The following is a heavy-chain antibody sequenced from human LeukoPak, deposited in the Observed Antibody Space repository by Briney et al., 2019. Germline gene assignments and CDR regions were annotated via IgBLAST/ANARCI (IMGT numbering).Heavy chain of an antibody. V-gene: IGHV4-38-2*02. J-gene: IGHJ5*02. Sequence: SETLSLTCTVSGYSISSGYYWGWIRQPPGKGLEWIGSIYHSGSTNYNPSLKSRVTISVDTSKNQFSLKLSSVTAADTAVYYCARRRRITMIVVAPNWFDPWGQGTLVTVS. D-gene: IGHD3-22*01. CDR3: ARRRRITMIVVAPNWFDP. CDR2: IYHSGST. CDR1: GYSISSGYY.